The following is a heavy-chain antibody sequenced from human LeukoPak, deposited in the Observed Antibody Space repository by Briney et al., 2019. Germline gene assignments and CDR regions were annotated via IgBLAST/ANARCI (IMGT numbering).Heavy chain of an antibody. J-gene: IGHJ4*02. Sequence: SQTLSLTCTVSGGSISSGGYCWSWIRQHPGKGLEWIGYIYYSGSTYYNPSLKSRVTISVDTSKNQFSLKLSSVTAADTAVYYCARGYLNPFMSIFDYWGQGTLVTVSS. D-gene: IGHD6-6*01. CDR1: GGSISSGGYC. CDR2: IYYSGST. V-gene: IGHV4-31*03. CDR3: ARGYLNPFMSIFDY.